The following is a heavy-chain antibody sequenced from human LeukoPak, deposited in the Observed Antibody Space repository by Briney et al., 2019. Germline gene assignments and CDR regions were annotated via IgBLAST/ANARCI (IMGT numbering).Heavy chain of an antibody. J-gene: IGHJ4*02. CDR3: ILGGKLDY. CDR1: GGSISSSNYY. D-gene: IGHD3-10*01. CDR2: IYHTGST. Sequence: PSETLSLTCTVSGGSISSSNYYRGWIRQPPGKGLEWIGGIYHTGSTHYNPSLKSRVTISVDTSKNQLSLRLSAGTAADTALYYCILGGKLDYWGQGILVTVSS. V-gene: IGHV4-39*01.